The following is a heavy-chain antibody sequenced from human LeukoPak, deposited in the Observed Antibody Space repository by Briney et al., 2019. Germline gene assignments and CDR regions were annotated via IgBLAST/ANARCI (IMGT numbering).Heavy chain of an antibody. CDR3: ARESDSSGWDYYYYGMDV. D-gene: IGHD6-19*01. CDR2: INPTSGRA. V-gene: IGHV1-2*02. CDR1: GYSFIGHY. Sequence: ASVKVSCKASGYSFIGHYMHWVRQAPGQGLEWMGWINPTSGRANYAHKFQGRVTMTRDTSINSAYMELSRLRSDDTAVYYCARESDSSGWDYYYYGMDVWGQGTTVTVSS. J-gene: IGHJ6*02.